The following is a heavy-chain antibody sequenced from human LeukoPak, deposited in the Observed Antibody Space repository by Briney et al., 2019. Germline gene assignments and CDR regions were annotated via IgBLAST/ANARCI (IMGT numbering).Heavy chain of an antibody. J-gene: IGHJ4*02. V-gene: IGHV3-53*04. CDR2: IYSGGST. D-gene: IGHD4-17*01. Sequence: PGGSLRLSCAASGFTVSSNYMSWVRQAPGKGLEWVSVIYSGGSTYYADSVKGRFTISRHNSKNTLYPQMNSLRAEDTAVYYCAKVNWHGDEHFDYWGQGTLVTVSS. CDR3: AKVNWHGDEHFDY. CDR1: GFTVSSNY.